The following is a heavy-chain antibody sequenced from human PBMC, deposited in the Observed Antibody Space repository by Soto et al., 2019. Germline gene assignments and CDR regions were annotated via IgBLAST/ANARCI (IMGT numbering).Heavy chain of an antibody. V-gene: IGHV3-30-3*01. CDR3: ARDLEATTVTTFLFDY. CDR2: ISYDGSNK. J-gene: IGHJ4*02. Sequence: GGSLRLSCAASGFTFSSYAMHWVRQAPGKGLEWVAVISYDGSNKYYADSVKGRFTISRDNSKNTLYLQMNSLRAEDTAVYYCARDLEATTVTTFLFDYWGQGTLVTVSS. CDR1: GFTFSSYA. D-gene: IGHD4-17*01.